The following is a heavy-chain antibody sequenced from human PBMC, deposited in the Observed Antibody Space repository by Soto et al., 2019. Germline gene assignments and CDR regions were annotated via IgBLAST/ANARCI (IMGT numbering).Heavy chain of an antibody. CDR3: AREETAWPLAYGLDV. Sequence: LRLSCAASGFSFSTYSMNWVRQAPGKGLEWVSSISSRGDTYYADSVKGRFTISRDNAKNSVSLQMDSLRAEDAAVYYCAREETAWPLAYGLDVWGQGTTVTVSS. CDR2: ISSRGDT. CDR1: GFSFSTYS. D-gene: IGHD2-21*02. V-gene: IGHV3-21*01. J-gene: IGHJ6*02.